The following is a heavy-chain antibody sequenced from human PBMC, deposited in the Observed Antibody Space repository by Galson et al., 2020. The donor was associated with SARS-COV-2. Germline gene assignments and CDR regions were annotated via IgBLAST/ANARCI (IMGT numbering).Heavy chain of an antibody. J-gene: IGHJ4*02. Sequence: ASVKVSCKASGDTFTSYSISWVRQAPGQGLEWMGWISAYNGNTNYAQKLQGRVTMTTDTSTSTAYMELRSLRSDDTAVYYCARGDYYDSSGYQTGFDYWGQGTLVTVSS. D-gene: IGHD3-22*01. CDR1: GDTFTSYS. V-gene: IGHV1-18*01. CDR2: ISAYNGNT. CDR3: ARGDYYDSSGYQTGFDY.